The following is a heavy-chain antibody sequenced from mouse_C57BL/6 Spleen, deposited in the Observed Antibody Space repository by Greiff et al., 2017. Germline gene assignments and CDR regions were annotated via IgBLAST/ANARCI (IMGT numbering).Heavy chain of an antibody. V-gene: IGHV1-53*01. J-gene: IGHJ2*01. Sequence: VQLQQPGTELVKPGASVKLSCKASGYTFTSYWMHWVKQRPGQGLEWIGNINPSNGGTNYNEKFKSKATLTVDKSSSTAYMQLSSLTSEDSAVYYWARSPPNWDYFDSWGQGTTLTGSS. CDR2: INPSNGGT. D-gene: IGHD4-1*01. CDR3: ARSPPNWDYFDS. CDR1: GYTFTSYW.